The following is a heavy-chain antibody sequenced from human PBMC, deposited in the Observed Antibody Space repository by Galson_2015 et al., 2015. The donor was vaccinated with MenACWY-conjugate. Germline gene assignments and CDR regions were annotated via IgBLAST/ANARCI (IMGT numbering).Heavy chain of an antibody. D-gene: IGHD3-16*01. CDR3: TRDWGRSFEY. CDR2: IKEDGSKK. CDR1: GFTFSSYW. Sequence: SLRLSCAASGFTFSSYWMTWVRQAPGKGLEGVAYIKEDGSKKLYVDSVKGRFTVSRDNAESSLYLQMSSLRAEDTAVYYCTRDWGRSFEYWGQGTLVTVSS. V-gene: IGHV3-7*03. J-gene: IGHJ4*02.